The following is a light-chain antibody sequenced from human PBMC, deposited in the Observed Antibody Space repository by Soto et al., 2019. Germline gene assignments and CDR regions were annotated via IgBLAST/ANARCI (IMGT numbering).Light chain of an antibody. J-gene: IGKJ1*01. CDR2: GAS. CDR1: QSVSSN. Sequence: EIVMTQSPATLSVSPGERATLSCRASQSVSSNLAWYQQKPGQAPRLLIYGASTRATGIPARFSGSGSGTEFTLTTSSLQSSDVSVYYCQQYNNWPPWTFGQGTKVEIK. V-gene: IGKV3-15*01. CDR3: QQYNNWPPWT.